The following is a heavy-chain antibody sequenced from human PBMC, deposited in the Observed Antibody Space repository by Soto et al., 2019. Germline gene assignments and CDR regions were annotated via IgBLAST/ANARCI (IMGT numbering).Heavy chain of an antibody. CDR2: ISGSGCST. V-gene: IGHV3-23*01. D-gene: IGHD2-15*01. CDR3: AKDLVGGRQRHNGFDP. CDR1: GFTFSSYA. Sequence: GGSLRLSCAASGFTFSSYAMSWVRQAPGKGLEWVSAISGSGCSTYYADSVKGRFTISRDNSKNTLYLQMNSLRAEDTAVYYCAKDLVGGRQRHNGFDPWGQGTLVTVSS. J-gene: IGHJ5*02.